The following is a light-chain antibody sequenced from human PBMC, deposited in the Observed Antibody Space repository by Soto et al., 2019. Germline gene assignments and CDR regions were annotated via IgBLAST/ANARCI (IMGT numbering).Light chain of an antibody. V-gene: IGLV1-40*01. CDR1: SSNIGAHYD. CDR3: QSFDSSLSGRV. Sequence: QAVVTQPPSVSGAPGQRVTISCTGSSSNIGAHYDVHWYQQLPGTAPRLLIYDNTNRPSGVPDRFSGSKSGTSASLAITGLQAEDEADYYCQSFDSSLSGRVFGGGTKLTVL. J-gene: IGLJ3*02. CDR2: DNT.